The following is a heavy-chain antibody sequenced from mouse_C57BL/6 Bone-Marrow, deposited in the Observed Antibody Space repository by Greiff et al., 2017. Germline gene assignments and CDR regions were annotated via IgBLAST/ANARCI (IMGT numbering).Heavy chain of an antibody. V-gene: IGHV1-69*01. J-gene: IGHJ4*01. CDR2: IDPSDSYT. Sequence: QVQLQQPGAELVMPGASVKLSCKASGYTFTSYWMHWVKQRPGQGLEWIGEIDPSDSYTNYNQKFKGKSTSTVDKSSSTAYMQLSSLTSEDSAVYYCARGDYGYDVGAMDYWGQGTSVTVSS. CDR3: ARGDYGYDVGAMDY. CDR1: GYTFTSYW. D-gene: IGHD2-2*01.